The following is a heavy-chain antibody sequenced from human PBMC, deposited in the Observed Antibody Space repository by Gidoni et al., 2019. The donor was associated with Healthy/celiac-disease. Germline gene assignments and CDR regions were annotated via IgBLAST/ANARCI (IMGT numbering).Heavy chain of an antibody. CDR2: IYHSGST. CDR3: ARPGFLEWLLSPFDY. Sequence: QVQLQESGPGLVKPSETLSPTCPVSGYSISSGYYWGWIRQPPGKGLEWIRSIYHSGSTYYNPSLKSRVTISVDTSKNQFSLKLSSVTAADTAVYYCARPGFLEWLLSPFDYWGQGTLVTVSS. CDR1: GYSISSGYY. J-gene: IGHJ4*02. V-gene: IGHV4-38-2*01. D-gene: IGHD3-3*01.